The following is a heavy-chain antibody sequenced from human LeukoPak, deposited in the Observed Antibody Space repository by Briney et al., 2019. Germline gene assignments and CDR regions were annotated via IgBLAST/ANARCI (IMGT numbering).Heavy chain of an antibody. Sequence: GGSLRLSCAASGFPISTNYMSWVRQAPGKGPEWVSIIYSGGNTFYADSVKGRFTISRDSSKNTLFLQMISLRAEDTAVYYCARDHITMIRGVSYYYYGMDVWGQGTTATVSS. D-gene: IGHD3-10*01. J-gene: IGHJ6*02. V-gene: IGHV3-53*01. CDR1: GFPISTNY. CDR3: ARDHITMIRGVSYYYYGMDV. CDR2: IYSGGNT.